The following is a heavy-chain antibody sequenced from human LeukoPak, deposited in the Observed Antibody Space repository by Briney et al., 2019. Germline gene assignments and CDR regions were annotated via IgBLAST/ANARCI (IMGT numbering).Heavy chain of an antibody. CDR3: TRRGVDSYYYYMDV. D-gene: IGHD2-8*01. CDR2: IKQDGSEK. J-gene: IGHJ6*03. Sequence: GGSLRLSCAASGFTFSNNWMSWVRQAPGKGLEWVANIKQDGSEKYYVDSVKGRFTISRDNAKNSLFLQMNNLTVEDTALYYCTRRGVDSYYYYMDVWGKGTTVIVSS. V-gene: IGHV3-7*01. CDR1: GFTFSNNW.